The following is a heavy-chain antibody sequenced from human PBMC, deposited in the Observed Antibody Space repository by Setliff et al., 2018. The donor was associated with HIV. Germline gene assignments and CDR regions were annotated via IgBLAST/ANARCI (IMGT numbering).Heavy chain of an antibody. CDR1: GYTFTDNY. J-gene: IGHJ3*02. V-gene: IGHV1-2*02. CDR2: INSASGGT. CDR3: ARDYIHVFDI. Sequence: ASVTVSCKASGYTFTDNYIHWVRQAPGQGLEWMAWINSASGGTNYAQNFQGRVTVTGDTSINTVYLEVNGLKSDDTAVYYCARDYIHVFDIWGQGTMVTVSS.